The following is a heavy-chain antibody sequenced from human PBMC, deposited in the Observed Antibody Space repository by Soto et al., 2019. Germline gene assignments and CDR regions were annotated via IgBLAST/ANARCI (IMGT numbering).Heavy chain of an antibody. CDR3: ARARAGAATSDY. Sequence: SETLSLTCTVSGGSISSGGYYWSWIRQHPGKGLEWIGYIYYSGSTYYNPSLKSRVTISVDTSKNQFSLKLGSVTAADTAVYYCARARAGAATSDYWGQGTLVTVSS. CDR1: GGSISSGGYY. J-gene: IGHJ4*02. CDR2: IYYSGST. D-gene: IGHD2-15*01. V-gene: IGHV4-31*03.